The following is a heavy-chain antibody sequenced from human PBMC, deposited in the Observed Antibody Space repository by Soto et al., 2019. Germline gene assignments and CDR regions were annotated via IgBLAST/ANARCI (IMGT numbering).Heavy chain of an antibody. CDR2: IIPIFGTA. Sequence: SVRVSWKASXGTFSSYAISWVRQAPGQGLEWMGGIIPIFGTANYAQKFQGRVTITADESTSTAYMELSSLRSEDTAVYYCARGPNYDFWSGYYGYYYYGMDVWGQGTTVTVSS. J-gene: IGHJ6*02. CDR3: ARGPNYDFWSGYYGYYYYGMDV. V-gene: IGHV1-69*01. D-gene: IGHD3-3*01. CDR1: XGTFSSYA.